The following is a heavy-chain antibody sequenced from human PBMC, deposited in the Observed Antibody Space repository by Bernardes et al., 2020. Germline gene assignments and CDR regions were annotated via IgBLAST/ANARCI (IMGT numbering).Heavy chain of an antibody. CDR3: ANFPPKVIAVAVPVGWFDP. CDR2: ISGSGGST. V-gene: IGHV3-23*01. J-gene: IGHJ5*02. CDR1: GFSISSYA. D-gene: IGHD6-19*01. Sequence: GGSLRLSCAASGFSISSYAMSWVRQAPGKGLEWVSAISGSGGSTSYADSVKGRFTISRDNSKNTLYLQMNSLRDEDTAVYHCANFPPKVIAVAVPVGWFDPWGQGTLVTVSS.